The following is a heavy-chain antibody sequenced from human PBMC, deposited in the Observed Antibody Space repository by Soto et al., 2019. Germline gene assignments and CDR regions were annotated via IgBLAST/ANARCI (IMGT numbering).Heavy chain of an antibody. CDR3: ARVHCSASTCLDGLDF. D-gene: IGHD2-2*01. CDR1: GDSVSSNGAC. Sequence: SQTLSLTCVISGDSVSSNGACWNWIRQSPSRGLQWLGRIYYRSKWFHDYAASVESRMAINPDTSRNQFSLQLNYVTPQDTAVYSCARVHCSASTCLDGLDFWGRGTTVTVSS. CDR2: IYYRSKWFH. J-gene: IGHJ6*02. V-gene: IGHV6-1*01.